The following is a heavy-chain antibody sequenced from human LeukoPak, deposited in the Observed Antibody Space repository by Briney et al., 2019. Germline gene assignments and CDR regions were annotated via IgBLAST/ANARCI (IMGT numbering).Heavy chain of an antibody. CDR2: ISWNSGSI. CDR1: GFTFDDYA. Sequence: TGGSLRLSCAASGFTFDDYAMHWVRQAPGKGLEWVSGISWNSGSIGYADSVKGRFTISRDNAKNSLYLQMNSLRAEDMALYYCASGDYGGEYFQHWGQGTLVTVSS. CDR3: ASGDYGGEYFQH. V-gene: IGHV3-9*03. J-gene: IGHJ1*01. D-gene: IGHD4-23*01.